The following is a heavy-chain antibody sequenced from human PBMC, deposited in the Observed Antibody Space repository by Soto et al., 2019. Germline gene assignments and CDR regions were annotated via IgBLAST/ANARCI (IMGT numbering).Heavy chain of an antibody. V-gene: IGHV1-3*01. Sequence: ASVKVSCKASGYTFTSYAMHWVRQAPGQRLEWMGWINAGNGNTKYSQKFQGRVTITRDTSASTAYMELSSLRSEDTAVYYCARAGAAPRYFDYWGQGTLVTVSS. CDR2: INAGNGNT. CDR3: ARAGAAPRYFDY. J-gene: IGHJ4*02. D-gene: IGHD6-6*01. CDR1: GYTFTSYA.